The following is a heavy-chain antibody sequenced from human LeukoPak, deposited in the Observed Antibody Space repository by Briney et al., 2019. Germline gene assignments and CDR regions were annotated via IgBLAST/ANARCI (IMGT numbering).Heavy chain of an antibody. D-gene: IGHD3-16*01. Sequence: PSETLSLTCTVSGVSISSYYWSWIRQAPGKGLEWVGYIYYSGSTNYNPSLKSRVTISVDTSKNQFSLKLSSVTAADPAVYYCARLVHSGVGEDDYWGQGTLVTVSS. CDR1: GVSISSYY. J-gene: IGHJ4*02. V-gene: IGHV4-59*01. CDR3: ARLVHSGVGEDDY. CDR2: IYYSGST.